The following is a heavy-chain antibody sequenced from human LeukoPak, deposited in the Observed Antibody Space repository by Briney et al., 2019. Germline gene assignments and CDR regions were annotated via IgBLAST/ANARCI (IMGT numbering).Heavy chain of an antibody. J-gene: IGHJ4*02. CDR3: ARGRDGYNLSY. CDR1: GGSISSYY. D-gene: IGHD5-24*01. V-gene: IGHV4-59*01. Sequence: PSETLSLTCTVSGGSISSYYWSWIRQPPGKGLEWIGYIYYSGGTNYNPSLKSRVTISVDTSKNQFSLKLSSVTAADTAVYYCARGRDGYNLSYWGQGTLVTVSS. CDR2: IYYSGGT.